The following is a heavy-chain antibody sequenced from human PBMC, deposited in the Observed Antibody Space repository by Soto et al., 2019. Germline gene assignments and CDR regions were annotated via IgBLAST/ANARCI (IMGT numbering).Heavy chain of an antibody. CDR3: AKVSSKSDAFWSAYYDL. CDR2: VSVSGSDT. CDR1: GYTFSTYG. V-gene: IGHV3-23*01. J-gene: IGHJ5*02. D-gene: IGHD3-3*01. Sequence: EVQLLESGGGLVQPGGSLRLSCLASGYTFSTYGLSWVRQAPGKGLEWVSGVSVSGSDTFYIDSVKGRFTISRDNSKNTLYLQMDNLTAEDTALYYCAKVSSKSDAFWSAYYDLWGHGTLVTVAS.